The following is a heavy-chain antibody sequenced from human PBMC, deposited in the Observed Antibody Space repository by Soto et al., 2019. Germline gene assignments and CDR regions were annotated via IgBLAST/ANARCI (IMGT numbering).Heavy chain of an antibody. V-gene: IGHV1-69*13. J-gene: IGHJ5*02. CDR1: GGTFSSYA. D-gene: IGHD3-9*01. CDR2: IIPIFGTA. Sequence: SVKVSCKASGGTFSSYAISWVRQAPGQGLEWMGGIIPIFGTANYAQKFQGRVTITADESTSTAYMELSSLRSEDTAVYYCARDNDTIYTLASDPWGPGTMVTVYS. CDR3: ARDNDTIYTLASDP.